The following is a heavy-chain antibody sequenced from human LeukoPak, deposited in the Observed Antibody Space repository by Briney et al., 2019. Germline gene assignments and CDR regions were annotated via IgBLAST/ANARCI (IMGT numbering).Heavy chain of an antibody. CDR3: AAPPGGIAVAGHTYYFDY. V-gene: IGHV3-21*01. Sequence: GGSLRLSCAASGFTFSSYSMNWVRQAPGKGLEWVSSISSSSSYIYYADSVKGRFTISRDNAKNSLYLQMNSLRAEDTAVYYCAAPPGGIAVAGHTYYFDYWGQGTLVTVSS. D-gene: IGHD6-19*01. CDR2: ISSSSSYI. CDR1: GFTFSSYS. J-gene: IGHJ4*02.